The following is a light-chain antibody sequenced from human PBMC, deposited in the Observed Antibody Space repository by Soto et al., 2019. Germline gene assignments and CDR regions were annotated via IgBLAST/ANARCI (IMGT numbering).Light chain of an antibody. J-gene: IGKJ3*01. CDR1: QSISNY. CDR3: LQRTDWPFT. Sequence: EIVLTQSPATLSLSPGERATLSCRASQSISNYLTWYQHKPGQAPRRLIYDASSRAAYVPARFSGSGSGTDFPLTISSLEPEDFAVYYCLQRTDWPFTFGPGTILDI. CDR2: DAS. V-gene: IGKV3-11*01.